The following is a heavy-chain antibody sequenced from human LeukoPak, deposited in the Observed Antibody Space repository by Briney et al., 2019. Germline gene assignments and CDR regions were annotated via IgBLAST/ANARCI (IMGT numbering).Heavy chain of an antibody. Sequence: SVKVSCKASGGTFSIYAISWVRPAPGQGLEWMGGIIPIFGTANYAQKFQGRVTITADESTSTAYMELSSLRSEDTAVYYCAVYCSSTSCYDYYYYGMDVWGQGNTVTVSS. CDR1: GGTFSIYA. V-gene: IGHV1-69*13. D-gene: IGHD2-2*01. J-gene: IGHJ6*02. CDR2: IIPIFGTA. CDR3: AVYCSSTSCYDYYYYGMDV.